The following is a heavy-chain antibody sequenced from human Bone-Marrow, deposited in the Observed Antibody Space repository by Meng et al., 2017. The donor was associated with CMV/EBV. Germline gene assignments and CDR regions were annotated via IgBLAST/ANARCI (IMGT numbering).Heavy chain of an antibody. V-gene: IGHV3-7*03. CDR3: AAGYTSAWTPPGY. CDR1: GFTFSSYW. CDR2: IKQDGSEK. Sequence: GESLKISCAAPGFTFSSYWMSWVRQAPGKGLEWVANIKQDGSEKYYVDSVKGRFTISRDNAKNSLDLQMNNLRAEDTAVYYCAAGYTSAWTPPGYWGQGTLVTFSS. D-gene: IGHD6-19*01. J-gene: IGHJ4*02.